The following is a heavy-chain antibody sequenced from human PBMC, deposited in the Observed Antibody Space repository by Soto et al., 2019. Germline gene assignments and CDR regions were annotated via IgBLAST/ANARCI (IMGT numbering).Heavy chain of an antibody. J-gene: IGHJ6*02. Sequence: LSGTCAVYGGSFNGFHWTYIRQPPGKGLEWIGEITHSGSTNYNPSLKSRVTLSVDTSKNQFSVKLTPVTAADTAVYYCARGRQVVESALFRRAGVYSMDVWSQGPTVTASS. CDR2: ITHSGST. D-gene: IGHD2-2*01. V-gene: IGHV4-34*01. CDR1: GGSFNGFH. CDR3: ARGRQVVESALFRRAGVYSMDV.